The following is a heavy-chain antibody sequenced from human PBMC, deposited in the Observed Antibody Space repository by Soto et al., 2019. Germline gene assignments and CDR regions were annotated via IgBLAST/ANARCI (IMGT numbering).Heavy chain of an antibody. Sequence: QVQLQESGPGLVKPSETLSLTCTVSGGSFSGYYWSWIRQHPGKGLEWIGYIYYSGSTYYNPSLKSRVTISVDTSKNQFSLKLSSVTAADTAVYYCARDPAAIKDRPYYGMDVWGQGTTVTVSS. V-gene: IGHV4-31*03. CDR1: GGSFSGYY. CDR3: ARDPAAIKDRPYYGMDV. CDR2: IYYSGST. J-gene: IGHJ6*02. D-gene: IGHD2-2*01.